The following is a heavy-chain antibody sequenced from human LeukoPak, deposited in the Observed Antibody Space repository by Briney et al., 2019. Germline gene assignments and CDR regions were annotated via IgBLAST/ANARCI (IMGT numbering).Heavy chain of an antibody. D-gene: IGHD3-10*01. CDR3: ARHPELYFFDY. V-gene: IGHV4-61*05. CDR1: GGSIRSTSYY. Sequence: PSETLSLTCTVSGGSIRSTSYYWDWIRQPPGKGLEWIGYISYSGSTNYNPSLKSRVTISADTSKNQVSLTLSSVTAADTAVYYCARHPELYFFDYWGQGTLVTVSS. J-gene: IGHJ4*02. CDR2: ISYSGST.